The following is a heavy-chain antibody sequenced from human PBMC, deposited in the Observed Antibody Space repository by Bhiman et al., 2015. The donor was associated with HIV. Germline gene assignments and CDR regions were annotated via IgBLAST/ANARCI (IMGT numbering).Heavy chain of an antibody. Sequence: EVQLVESGGGLVKPGGSLRLSCAASGFTFSIYSMNWVRQAPGKGLEWVSSISSSSSYIYYADSVKGRFTISRDNAKNSLYLQVNSLRAEDTAVYYCAREFTGYSSSNFDYWGQGTPVTVSS. CDR2: ISSSSSYI. CDR1: GFTFSIYS. CDR3: AREFTGYSSSNFDY. V-gene: IGHV3-21*01. D-gene: IGHD6-13*01. J-gene: IGHJ4*02.